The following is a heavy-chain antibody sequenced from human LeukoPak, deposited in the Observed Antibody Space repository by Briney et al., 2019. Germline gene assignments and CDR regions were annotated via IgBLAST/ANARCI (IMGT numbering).Heavy chain of an antibody. D-gene: IGHD5-12*01. CDR1: GLTVSSNY. J-gene: IGHJ6*03. CDR3: ARVGYSGYDYYYYNYMDV. V-gene: IGHV3-53*01. Sequence: PGGSLRLSCATSGLTVSSNYMTWVRQAPGKGLEWVSVIYSGGSIYYADSVKGRFTISRDNPKNTVYLQMHNLRAEDTAVYYCARVGYSGYDYYYYNYMDVWGKGTTVTASS. CDR2: IYSGGSI.